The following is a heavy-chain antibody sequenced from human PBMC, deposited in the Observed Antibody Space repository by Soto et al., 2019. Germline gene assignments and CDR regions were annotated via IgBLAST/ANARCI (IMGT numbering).Heavy chain of an antibody. CDR2: IDKSGRT. CDR3: ARVPSFFGDHVMFDH. CDR1: GDSISSGGYF. Sequence: QVQLQESGPGLVKPSQTLSLTCSVSGDSISSGGYFWSWIRQHPAKGLEWIGFIDKSGRTDYNPSLRGRIIISLDKSKNQFPLMVTSVTPADTAVYYCARVPSFFGDHVMFDHWGQGTLVTVTS. V-gene: IGHV4-31*03. J-gene: IGHJ4*02. D-gene: IGHD3-10*01.